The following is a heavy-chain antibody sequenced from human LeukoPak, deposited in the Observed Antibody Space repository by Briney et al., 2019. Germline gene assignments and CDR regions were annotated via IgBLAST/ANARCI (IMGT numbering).Heavy chain of an antibody. V-gene: IGHV1-2*02. Sequence: GASAKVSCKASGYTFTGYYTHWVRQAPGQGLEWMGWINPNSGGTNYAQKFQGRVTMTRDTSISTAYMELSRLRSDDTAVYYCARGRDILTGYYKVPEFDYWGQGTLVTVSS. CDR3: ARGRDILTGYYKVPEFDY. D-gene: IGHD3-9*01. CDR1: GYTFTGYY. CDR2: INPNSGGT. J-gene: IGHJ4*02.